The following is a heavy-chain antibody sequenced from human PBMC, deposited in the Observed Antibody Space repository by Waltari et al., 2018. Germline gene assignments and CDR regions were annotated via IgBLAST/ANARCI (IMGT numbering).Heavy chain of an antibody. CDR3: AKAPPGGIVVVRTYYFDY. V-gene: IGHV3-23*01. Sequence: WVSAISGSGGSTYYADSVKGRFTISRDNSKNTLYLQMNSLRAEDTAVYYCAKAPPGGIVVVRTYYFDYWGQGTLVTVSS. D-gene: IGHD2-2*01. J-gene: IGHJ4*02. CDR2: ISGSGGST.